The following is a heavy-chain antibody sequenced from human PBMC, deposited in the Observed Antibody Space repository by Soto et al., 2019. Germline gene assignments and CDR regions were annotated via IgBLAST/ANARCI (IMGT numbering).Heavy chain of an antibody. CDR3: AREGSYSAYNFAHGIQLWSFDF. V-gene: IGHV4-4*07. Sequence: SESLSLPCTFSGGSINTFYWSWVRQPAGKGLEWIGRIFSSGSTSFNPSLESRVAMSVDTSKNHFSLNLSSVTAADMAVYYCAREGSYSAYNFAHGIQLWSFDFWGQGALVTVSS. CDR2: IFSSGST. CDR1: GGSINTFY. D-gene: IGHD5-12*01. J-gene: IGHJ4*02.